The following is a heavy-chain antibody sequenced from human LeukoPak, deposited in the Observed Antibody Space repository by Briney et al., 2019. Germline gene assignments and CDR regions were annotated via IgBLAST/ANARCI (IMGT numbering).Heavy chain of an antibody. CDR1: GFTFSSYR. J-gene: IGHJ3*02. Sequence: GGSLRLSCAASGFTFSSYRMNWVRQAPGKGLEWVSYISSSSSTIYYADSVKGRFTISRDKAKNPLYLQLSSLRAQDTAVYSCARPPALWFGEFDAFDIWGQGTLVTVSS. CDR2: ISSSSSTI. D-gene: IGHD3-10*01. CDR3: ARPPALWFGEFDAFDI. V-gene: IGHV3-48*01.